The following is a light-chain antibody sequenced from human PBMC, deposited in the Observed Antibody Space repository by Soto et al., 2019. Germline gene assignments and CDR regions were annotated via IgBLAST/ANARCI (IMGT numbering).Light chain of an antibody. CDR1: QSVSSY. Sequence: EIVLTQSPGTLSLSPGERATLSGRASQSVSSYLAWYQQKPGQAPRLLIYDASTRATGISARFSGSGSGTDLTLTISSLEPEEFAVYYCQQRSNWPVTFGQGTKVEVK. CDR2: DAS. CDR3: QQRSNWPVT. V-gene: IGKV3-11*01. J-gene: IGKJ1*01.